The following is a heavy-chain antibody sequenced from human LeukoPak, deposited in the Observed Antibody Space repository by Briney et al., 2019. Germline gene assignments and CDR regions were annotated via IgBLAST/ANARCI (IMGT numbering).Heavy chain of an antibody. Sequence: SETLSLTCTVSGGSISSYYWSWILQPPGKGLEWIGYIYYSGSTNYNPSLKSRVTISVDTSKNQFSLKLSSVTAADTAVYYCASGYDSRTVFDYWGQGTLVTVSS. V-gene: IGHV4-59*01. D-gene: IGHD3-22*01. CDR2: IYYSGST. CDR1: GGSISSYY. J-gene: IGHJ4*02. CDR3: ASGYDSRTVFDY.